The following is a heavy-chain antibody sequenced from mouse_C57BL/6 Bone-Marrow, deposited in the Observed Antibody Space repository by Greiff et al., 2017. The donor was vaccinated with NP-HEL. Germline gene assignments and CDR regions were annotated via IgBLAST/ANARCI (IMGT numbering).Heavy chain of an antibody. CDR1: GYSITSGYY. CDR2: ISYDGSN. J-gene: IGHJ3*01. CDR3: AMKIPYYYGSSPTGFAY. Sequence: EVKLMESGPGLVKPSQSLTLTCSVTGYSITSGYYWNWIRQFPGNKLEWMGYISYDGSNNYNPSLKNRISITRDTSKNQFFLKLNSVTTEDTATYYCAMKIPYYYGSSPTGFAYWGQGTLVTVSA. V-gene: IGHV3-6*01. D-gene: IGHD1-1*01.